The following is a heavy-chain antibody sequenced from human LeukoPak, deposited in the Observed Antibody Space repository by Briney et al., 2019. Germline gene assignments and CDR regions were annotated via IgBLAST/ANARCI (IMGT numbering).Heavy chain of an antibody. CDR2: ISSSSSYI. J-gene: IGHJ4*02. D-gene: IGHD5-12*01. CDR1: GFTFSSYS. V-gene: IGHV3-21*04. CDR3: AKEGATEGPSSFDY. Sequence: GGSQRLSCAASGFTFSSYSMNWVRQAPGKGLEGVSSISSSSSYIYYADSVKGRFTISRDNSKDTMDLQMNSLRVEDTAVYYCAKEGATEGPSSFDYWGQGTLVTASS.